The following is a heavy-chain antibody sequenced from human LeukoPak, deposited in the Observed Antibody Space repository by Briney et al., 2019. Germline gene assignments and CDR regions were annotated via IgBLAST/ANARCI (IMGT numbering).Heavy chain of an antibody. CDR1: GYTFTGYY. CDR2: INPNSGGT. J-gene: IGHJ6*02. D-gene: IGHD2-2*01. CDR3: ARDADIVVVPAAPFYYYYGMDV. V-gene: IGHV1-2*02. Sequence: GASVKVSCKACGYTFTGYYMHWVRQAPGQGLEWMGWINPNSGGTNYAQKFQGRVTMTRDTSISTAYMELSRLRSDDTAVYYCARDADIVVVPAAPFYYYYGMDVCGQGTTVTVSS.